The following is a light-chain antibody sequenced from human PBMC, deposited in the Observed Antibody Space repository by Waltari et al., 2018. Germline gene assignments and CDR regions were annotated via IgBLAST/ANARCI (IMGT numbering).Light chain of an antibody. CDR3: CSYVGLGTYV. J-gene: IGLJ1*01. CDR1: SSDVGNYNL. V-gene: IGLV2-23*02. CDR2: EVT. Sequence: QSGLTQPASASGSPGQSITISCTGTSSDVGNYNLVSWYQQHPGKAPKLLIYEVTKRASGTSDRFSASKSGNPASLTISGLQAQEDEADYYCCSYVGLGTYVFGTGTKVTV.